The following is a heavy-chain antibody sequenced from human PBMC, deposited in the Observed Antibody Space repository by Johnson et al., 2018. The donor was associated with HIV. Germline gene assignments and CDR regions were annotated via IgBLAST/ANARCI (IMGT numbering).Heavy chain of an antibody. D-gene: IGHD3-10*01. CDR1: GFTVSSNY. CDR2: IYSGGST. J-gene: IGHJ3*01. V-gene: IGHV3-66*01. CDR3: AKDIGPSGSGSYS. Sequence: VQLVESGGGLVQPGGSLRLSCAASGFTVSSNYMNWVRQTPGKGLEWVSVIYSGGSTYYADSVKGRFTISRDNSKNTLYLQMNSLRAEDTALYYCAKDIGPSGSGSYSWGQGTMVTVSS.